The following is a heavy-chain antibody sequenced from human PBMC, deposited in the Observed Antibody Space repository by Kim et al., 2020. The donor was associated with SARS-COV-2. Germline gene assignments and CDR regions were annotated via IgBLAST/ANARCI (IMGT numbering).Heavy chain of an antibody. J-gene: IGHJ4*02. Sequence: YSADSVEGRFTVSRDNSKNPLYLKMNSLRAEDTAVYYCASYHSLWYWSFYYWGQGTLVTVSS. D-gene: IGHD2-8*02. CDR3: ASYHSLWYWSFYY. V-gene: IGHV3-23*01.